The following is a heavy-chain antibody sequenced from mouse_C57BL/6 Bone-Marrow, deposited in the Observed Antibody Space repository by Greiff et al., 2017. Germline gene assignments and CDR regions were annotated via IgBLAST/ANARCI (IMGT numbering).Heavy chain of an antibody. CDR2: ISYDGSN. J-gene: IGHJ3*01. D-gene: IGHD2-4*01. Sequence: EVQRVESGPGLVKPSQSLSLTCSVTGYSITSGYYWNWIRQFPGNKLEWMGYISYDGSNNYNPSLKNRISITRDTSKNQFFLKLNTVTTEDTATYYCARDYDYGFAYWGQGTLVTVSA. CDR1: GYSITSGYY. CDR3: ARDYDYGFAY. V-gene: IGHV3-6*01.